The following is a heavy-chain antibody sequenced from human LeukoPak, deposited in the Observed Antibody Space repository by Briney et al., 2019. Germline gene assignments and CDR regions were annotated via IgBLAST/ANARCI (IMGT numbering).Heavy chain of an antibody. V-gene: IGHV3-48*03. CDR3: ALLAVASDFDY. CDR2: IGSSGTTI. Sequence: PGGSLRLSCAVSGFPFSIYEMNWVRQAPGKGPEWVSNIGSSGTTIYYADSVKGRFSISRDNAKNSLYLQMNSLRVEDTAVYYCALLAVASDFDYWGQGALVTVSS. J-gene: IGHJ4*02. CDR1: GFPFSIYE. D-gene: IGHD6-19*01.